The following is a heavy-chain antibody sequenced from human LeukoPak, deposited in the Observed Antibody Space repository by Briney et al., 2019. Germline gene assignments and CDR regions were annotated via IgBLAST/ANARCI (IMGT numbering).Heavy chain of an antibody. CDR1: GFTLSTYA. CDR2: TSSSDAGT. D-gene: IGHD2-21*01. V-gene: IGHV3-23*01. Sequence: GGSLRLSCAAPGFTLSTYAMSWVRQTPGKGLEWVAATSSSDAGTYHADSVRGRFTISRDNSKNTLYLQMNSLRAEDAAVYFCAKAPVASCRGAYCYPFDSWGQGTLVTVSS. J-gene: IGHJ4*02. CDR3: AKAPVASCRGAYCYPFDS.